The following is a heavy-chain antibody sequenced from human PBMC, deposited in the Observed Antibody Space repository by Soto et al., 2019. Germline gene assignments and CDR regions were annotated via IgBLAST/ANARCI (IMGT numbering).Heavy chain of an antibody. D-gene: IGHD1-1*01. J-gene: IGHJ4*02. CDR1: GDSVSSGSYY. Sequence: PSETLSLTCTVSGDSVSSGSYYWSWIRQPPGKGLEWIGNIYYSGSTNYNPSLKSRVTISLDTSKNQFSLKLNTVTAADTAVYFCARGMDNNKVGWWGQGTLVTVSS. V-gene: IGHV4-61*01. CDR3: ARGMDNNKVGW. CDR2: IYYSGST.